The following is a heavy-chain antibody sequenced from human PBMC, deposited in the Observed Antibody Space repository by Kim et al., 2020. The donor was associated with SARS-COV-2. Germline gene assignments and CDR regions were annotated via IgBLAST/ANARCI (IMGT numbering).Heavy chain of an antibody. CDR1: GFTFSNAW. J-gene: IGHJ3*02. D-gene: IGHD1-26*01. V-gene: IGHV3-15*01. CDR3: TTSDYDSGSLDAFDI. Sequence: GGSLRLSCAASGFTFSNAWMSWVRQAPGKGLEWVGRIKSKTDGGTTDYAAPVKGRFTISRDDSKNTLYLQMNSLKTEDTAVYYCTTSDYDSGSLDAFDIWGQGTMVTVSS. CDR2: IKSKTDGGTT.